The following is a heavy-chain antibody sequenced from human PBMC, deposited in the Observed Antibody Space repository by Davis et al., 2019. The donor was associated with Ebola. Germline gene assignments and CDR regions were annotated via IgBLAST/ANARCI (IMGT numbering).Heavy chain of an antibody. D-gene: IGHD5-18*01. CDR2: ISAYNGNT. CDR3: ARAGYSYGYYYYYYGMDV. CDR1: GYTFTSYG. V-gene: IGHV1-18*01. J-gene: IGHJ6*02. Sequence: SVKVSCKASGYTFTSYGISWVRQAPGQGLEWMGWISAYNGNTNYAQKLQGRVTMTTDTSTSTAYMELRSLRSDDTAVYYCARAGYSYGYYYYYYGMDVWGQGTTVTVSS.